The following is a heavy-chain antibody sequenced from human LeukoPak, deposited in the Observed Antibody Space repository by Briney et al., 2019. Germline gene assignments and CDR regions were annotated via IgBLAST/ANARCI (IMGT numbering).Heavy chain of an antibody. CDR1: GYTFTGYF. J-gene: IGHJ4*02. D-gene: IGHD7-27*01. Sequence: ASVKVSCKASGYTFTGYFMHWVRQAPGQGLEWMGRINPNSGDTNYAQNFQGRVTMTRDTSISTAYMDLSRLRSDDTAVYYCARDLSSTSNWELDYWGQGTLVTVSS. V-gene: IGHV1-2*06. CDR2: INPNSGDT. CDR3: ARDLSSTSNWELDY.